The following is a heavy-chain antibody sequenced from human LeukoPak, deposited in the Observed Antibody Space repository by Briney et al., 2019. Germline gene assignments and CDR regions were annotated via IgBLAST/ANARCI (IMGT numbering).Heavy chain of an antibody. CDR2: ISYIGST. Sequence: NTSETLSLTCTVSDASISGHYLTWIRQPPGKGLEWIGYISYIGSTNYNPSLKSRVTISVDTSKNQFSLKLSSVTAADTVVYYCARDKISINAFDMWGQGTMVTVSS. D-gene: IGHD1-14*01. J-gene: IGHJ3*02. CDR1: DASISGHY. CDR3: ARDKISINAFDM. V-gene: IGHV4-59*11.